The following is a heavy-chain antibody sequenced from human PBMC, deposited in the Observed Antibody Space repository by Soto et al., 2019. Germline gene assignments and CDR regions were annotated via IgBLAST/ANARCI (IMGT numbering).Heavy chain of an antibody. V-gene: IGHV4-34*01. J-gene: IGHJ6*02. CDR1: GGSFTGTY. D-gene: IGHD1-26*01. Sequence: SETLSLTCAVYGGSFTGTYRSWIRQPPGKWLEWIGEVNDSGSTNFNPSLKSRVTISVDTSKKQFTLKLTSVTAADTAVYYCATDSATSYFGMDVWGHGXTVTVYS. CDR2: VNDSGST. CDR3: ATDSATSYFGMDV.